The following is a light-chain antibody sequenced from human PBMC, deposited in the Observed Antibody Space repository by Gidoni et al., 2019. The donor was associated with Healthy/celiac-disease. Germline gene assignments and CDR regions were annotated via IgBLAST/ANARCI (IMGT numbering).Light chain of an antibody. CDR3: QSYDSSLSGPVV. CDR2: GNS. CDR1: SSNIGAGYD. V-gene: IGLV1-40*01. J-gene: IGLJ2*01. Sequence: QSVLTHPPSVSVAPGQRVTISCTGSSSNIGAGYDVHWYQQRPGTAPKLLIYGNSNRPSGVPDRFSGSKSGTSASLAISGLQAEDEADYYCQSYDSSLSGPVVFGGGTKLTVL.